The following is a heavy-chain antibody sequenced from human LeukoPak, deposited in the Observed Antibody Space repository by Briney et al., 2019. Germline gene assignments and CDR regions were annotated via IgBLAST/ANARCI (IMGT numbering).Heavy chain of an antibody. J-gene: IGHJ5*02. CDR2: INHSGST. CDR1: GGSFSGYY. V-gene: IGHV4-34*01. CDR3: ARKKCSGGSCYWGAYWFDP. Sequence: PSETLSLTCAVYGGSFSGYYWSWIRQPPVKGLEWIGEINHSGSTNYNPSLKSRVTISVDTSKNQFSLKLSSVTAADTAVYYCARKKCSGGSCYWGAYWFDPWGQGTLVTVSS. D-gene: IGHD2-15*01.